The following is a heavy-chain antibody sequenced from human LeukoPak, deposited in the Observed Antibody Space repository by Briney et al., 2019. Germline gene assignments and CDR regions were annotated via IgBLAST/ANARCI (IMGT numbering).Heavy chain of an antibody. Sequence: GGSLRLSCAASGFTVSSNYMSWVRQAPGKGLEGVSVIYSGGSTYYADSVKGRFTISRDNSKNTLYLQMNSLRAEDTAVYYCAREDFTMVRGVITHAWFDPWGQGTLVTVSS. J-gene: IGHJ5*02. V-gene: IGHV3-66*01. CDR1: GFTVSSNY. CDR2: IYSGGST. CDR3: AREDFTMVRGVITHAWFDP. D-gene: IGHD3-10*01.